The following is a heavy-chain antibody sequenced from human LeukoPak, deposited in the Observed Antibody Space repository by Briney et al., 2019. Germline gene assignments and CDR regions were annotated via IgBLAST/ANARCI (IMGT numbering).Heavy chain of an antibody. Sequence: PSETLSLTCAVSGGSISSGDYSWSWIRQPPGKGLEWIGYMYYSGSTYYNPSLKSRVTISVDTSKNQFSLKVNSVIAADTAVYYCAREHGDYRPFDYWGQGILVTVSS. CDR2: MYYSGST. J-gene: IGHJ4*02. V-gene: IGHV4-30-4*07. CDR1: GGSISSGDYS. CDR3: AREHGDYRPFDY. D-gene: IGHD4-17*01.